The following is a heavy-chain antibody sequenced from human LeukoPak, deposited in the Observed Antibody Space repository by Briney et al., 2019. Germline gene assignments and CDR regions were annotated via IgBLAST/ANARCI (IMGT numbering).Heavy chain of an antibody. CDR3: AKSNTENQTTVGN. Sequence: GGSLRLSCAASGFTFNTYGMHWVRQAPGKGLEWIAVVWSDGSNRFYADSVEGRFTISRDNSKNTLYLQMNSLRAEDTAVYYCAKSNTENQTTVGNWGQGTLVSVSS. J-gene: IGHJ4*02. CDR1: GFTFNTYG. V-gene: IGHV3-33*06. D-gene: IGHD1-14*01. CDR2: VWSDGSNR.